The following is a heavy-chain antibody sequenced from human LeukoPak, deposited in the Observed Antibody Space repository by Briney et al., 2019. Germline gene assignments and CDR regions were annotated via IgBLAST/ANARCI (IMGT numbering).Heavy chain of an antibody. CDR1: GFTVSSNY. J-gene: IGHJ4*02. CDR3: AKGVRYYFGSGSSHFDY. D-gene: IGHD3-10*01. V-gene: IGHV3-53*01. Sequence: GGSLRLSCAASGFTVSSNYMSWVRQAPGKGLEWVSVIYSGGSTYYADAVKGRFTISRDSSKNTVYLQMNSLRAEDTAVYYCAKGVRYYFGSGSSHFDYWGQGTLVTVSS. CDR2: IYSGGST.